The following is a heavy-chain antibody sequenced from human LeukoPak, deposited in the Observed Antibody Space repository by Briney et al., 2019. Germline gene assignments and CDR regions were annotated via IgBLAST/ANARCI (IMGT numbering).Heavy chain of an antibody. V-gene: IGHV6-1*01. Sequence: SQTISLTCAISGDSGSSNSAAWNWIRHSPSRGLEWLGRTYYRSKWYNDYAVSVKSRITINPDTSKNQFSLKLNSVTAADTAVYYCVRDRELHYWGRGILVTVSS. CDR2: TYYRSKWYN. CDR3: VRDRELHY. D-gene: IGHD1-26*01. CDR1: GDSGSSNSAA. J-gene: IGHJ4*02.